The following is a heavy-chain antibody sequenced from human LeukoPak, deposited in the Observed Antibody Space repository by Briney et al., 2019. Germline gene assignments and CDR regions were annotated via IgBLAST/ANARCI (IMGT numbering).Heavy chain of an antibody. CDR1: GGSIISSSYY. CDR2: IFYSGST. CDR3: AKGLEWQPFDY. Sequence: SENLSLTCTVYGGSIISSSYYRSWIRQHPGKGLEWIGHIFYSGSTYYNPSLKSRVSISVETTKNQLSLKLSSVSAAVTAGFYCAKGLEWQPFDYWGQGTVVTVCS. D-gene: IGHD3-3*01. V-gene: IGHV4-31*02. J-gene: IGHJ4*02.